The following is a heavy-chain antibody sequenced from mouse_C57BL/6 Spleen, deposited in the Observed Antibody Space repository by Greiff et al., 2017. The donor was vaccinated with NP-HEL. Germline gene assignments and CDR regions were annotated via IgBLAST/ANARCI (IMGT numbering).Heavy chain of an antibody. J-gene: IGHJ4*01. CDR3: AYYYYGSSYAMDY. CDR2: IYPGDGDT. D-gene: IGHD1-1*01. CDR1: GYAFSSSW. V-gene: IGHV1-82*01. Sequence: QVQLQQSGPELVKPGASVKISCKASGYAFSSSWMNWVKQRPGKGLEWIGRIYPGDGDTNYNGKFKGKATLTADKSSSTVYMQLSSLTSEDSAVYFCAYYYYGSSYAMDYWGQGTSVTVSS.